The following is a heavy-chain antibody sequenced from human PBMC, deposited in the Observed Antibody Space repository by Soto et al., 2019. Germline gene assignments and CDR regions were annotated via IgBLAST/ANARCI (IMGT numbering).Heavy chain of an antibody. CDR2: IYYSGST. V-gene: IGHV4-39*01. CDR1: GGSISSSSYY. CDR3: ATTTRLERYDYVWGRHYYYYGMDV. J-gene: IGHJ6*02. Sequence: SETLSLTXTVSGGSISSSSYYWGWIRQPPGKGLEWIGSIYYSGSTYYNPSLKSRVTISVDTSKNQFSLKLSSVTAADTAVYYCATTTRLERYDYVWGRHYYYYGMDVWGQGTTVTVSS. D-gene: IGHD3-16*01.